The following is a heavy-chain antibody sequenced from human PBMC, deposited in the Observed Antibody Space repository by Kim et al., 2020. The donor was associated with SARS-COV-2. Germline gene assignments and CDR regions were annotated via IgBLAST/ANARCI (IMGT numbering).Heavy chain of an antibody. J-gene: IGHJ6*01. CDR3: ERRERRDRFTSV. CDR1: GDSMSADC. Sequence: SETLSLTCTISGDSMSADCWNWIRQSPGKGLEWIGYVYFSRTTSYYPSLKSRVTISIEMSKSKFSLKLNFVTVADTAVEYCERRERRDRFTSVWG. D-gene: IGHD3-10*01. CDR2: VYFSRTT. V-gene: IGHV4-59*08.